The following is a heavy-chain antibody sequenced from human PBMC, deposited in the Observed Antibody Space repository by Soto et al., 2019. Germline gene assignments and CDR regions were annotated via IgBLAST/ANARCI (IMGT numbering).Heavy chain of an antibody. CDR2: IYYTGST. J-gene: IGHJ4*02. D-gene: IGHD2-2*01. Sequence: PSETLYLTCTVSGDSINNYYWSWIRQPPGKKLEWIGYIYYTGSTTYNPSLEGRVTMSVDTSKNQFSLKLNSVNAADTAVYYCAKYRRTQAEGFTLDYWGRGTLVTVSS. V-gene: IGHV4-59*01. CDR3: AKYRRTQAEGFTLDY. CDR1: GDSINNYY.